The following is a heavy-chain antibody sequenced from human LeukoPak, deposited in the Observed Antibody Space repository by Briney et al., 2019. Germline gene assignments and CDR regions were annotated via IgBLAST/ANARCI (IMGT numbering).Heavy chain of an antibody. V-gene: IGHV3-30*02. CDR2: ILYDGTNK. J-gene: IGHJ4*02. Sequence: GGSLRLSCAASGFTFSSFGMHWVRQAPGQGLEWVAFILYDGTNKYYADSVKGRFTISRDNSRNTLSLQMNSLRAEDTAVYYCAKATMCSSASCRRPYFDYWGQGTLVTVSS. CDR1: GFTFSSFG. CDR3: AKATMCSSASCRRPYFDY. D-gene: IGHD2-2*01.